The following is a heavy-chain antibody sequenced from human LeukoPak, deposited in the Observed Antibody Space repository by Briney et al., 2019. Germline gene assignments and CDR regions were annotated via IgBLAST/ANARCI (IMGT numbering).Heavy chain of an antibody. CDR3: ARIADGYLTADYDY. CDR2: ITPIFGTA. CDR1: GGTFSSYA. V-gene: IGHV1-69*13. Sequence: SVKVSCKASGGTFSSYAISWVRQAPGQGLEWMGGITPIFGTANYAQKFQGRVTITADESTSTAYMELSSLRSEDTAVYYCARIADGYLTADYDYWGQGTLVTVSS. D-gene: IGHD5-18*01. J-gene: IGHJ4*02.